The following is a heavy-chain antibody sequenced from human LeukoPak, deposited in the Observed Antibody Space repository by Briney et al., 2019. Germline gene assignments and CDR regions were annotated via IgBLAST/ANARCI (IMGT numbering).Heavy chain of an antibody. CDR3: ASRIVVVPAAPSDAFDI. D-gene: IGHD2-2*01. CDR1: GYTFTSYY. V-gene: IGHV1-46*01. J-gene: IGHJ3*02. Sequence: ASVKVSCKASGYTFTSYYMHWVRQAPGQGLEWMGIINPSGGSTSYAQKFQGRVTMTRDTSTSTVYMELSSLRSEDTAVYYCASRIVVVPAAPSDAFDIWGQGTMVTVSS. CDR2: INPSGGST.